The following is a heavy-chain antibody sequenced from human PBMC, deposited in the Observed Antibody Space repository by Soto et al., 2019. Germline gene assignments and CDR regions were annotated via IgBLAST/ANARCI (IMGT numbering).Heavy chain of an antibody. CDR2: IIPILGIA. Sequence: QVQLVQSGAEVKKPGSSVKVSCKASGGTFSSYTISWVRQALGQGLEWMGRIIPILGIANYAQKFQGRVTITADKSTSTAYMELSSLRSEDTAVYYCASNYGGNSDWGQGTLVTVSS. CDR3: ASNYGGNSD. D-gene: IGHD4-17*01. J-gene: IGHJ4*02. V-gene: IGHV1-69*02. CDR1: GGTFSSYT.